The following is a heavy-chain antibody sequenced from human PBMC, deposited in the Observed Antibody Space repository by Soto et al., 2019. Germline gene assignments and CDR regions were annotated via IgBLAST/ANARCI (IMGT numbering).Heavy chain of an antibody. J-gene: IGHJ4*02. Sequence: EVLLVESGGGLVKPGESLRLSCAASGFEFSAYTMNWVRRAPGKGLEWVSSITSASSYIYYADSVKGRFTISRDNAKNSLFLQMNSLRAEDTAIYYCARDSSSWHYFDDWGQGTLVPVSS. CDR1: GFEFSAYT. CDR3: ARDSSSWHYFDD. CDR2: ITSASSYI. V-gene: IGHV3-21*01. D-gene: IGHD6-6*01.